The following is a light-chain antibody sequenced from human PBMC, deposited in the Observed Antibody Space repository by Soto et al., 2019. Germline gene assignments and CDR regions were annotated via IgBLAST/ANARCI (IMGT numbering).Light chain of an antibody. Sequence: QSALTQPASVSGSPGQSITISCTGTSSNVGSYKLVSWYQQHPGKAPKLMIYEGNKRPSGVPNRFSGSKSGNTASLTISGLQAEDEAEYYCCSFAGSSTFVFGTGTKVTVL. CDR3: CSFAGSSTFV. V-gene: IGLV2-23*01. CDR1: SSNVGSYKL. CDR2: EGN. J-gene: IGLJ1*01.